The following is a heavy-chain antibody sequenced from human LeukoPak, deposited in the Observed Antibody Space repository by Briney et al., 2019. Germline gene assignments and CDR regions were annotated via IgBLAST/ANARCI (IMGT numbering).Heavy chain of an antibody. D-gene: IGHD1/OR15-1a*01. V-gene: IGHV4-34*01. CDR1: GGFNGYH. CDR2: ITYNGVT. Sequence: SETLSLTCAVHGGFNGYHWSWLRQSPGKGLEWIGEITYNGVTNYNPSLKVTISVDTSKSLFSLKLSSVTAADTAVYFCTRSGLTGMRTYPRTPSYYYGMDVWGQGTAVTVSS. CDR3: TRSGLTGMRTYPRTPSYYYGMDV. J-gene: IGHJ6*02.